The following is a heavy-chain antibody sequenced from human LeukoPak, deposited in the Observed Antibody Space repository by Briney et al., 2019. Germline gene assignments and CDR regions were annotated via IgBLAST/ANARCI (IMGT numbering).Heavy chain of an antibody. CDR3: ARQLRYFDWLVGANNWFDP. D-gene: IGHD3-9*01. Sequence: SETLSLTCAVYGGSFSGYYWGWIRQPPEKGLEWIGEINHSGSTDYNPSLKSRVTISIDTSKNQFSLKLSSVTAADTAVYYCARQLRYFDWLVGANNWFDPWGQGTLVTVSS. CDR2: INHSGST. CDR1: GGSFSGYY. V-gene: IGHV4-34*01. J-gene: IGHJ5*02.